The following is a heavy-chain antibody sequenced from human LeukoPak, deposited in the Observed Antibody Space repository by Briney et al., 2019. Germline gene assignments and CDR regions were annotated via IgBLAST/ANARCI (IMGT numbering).Heavy chain of an antibody. CDR2: INPNSGGT. J-gene: IGHJ4*02. CDR3: ARDRPDSSSWYY. CDR1: GYTFTGYY. D-gene: IGHD6-13*01. Sequence: ASVKVSCKASGYTFTGYYMHWVRQAPGQGLEWMGWINPNSGGTNYAQKFQGRVTMTRDTSISTAYMELSRLRSDDTAVYYCARDRPDSSSWYYWGQGTLVTVSS. V-gene: IGHV1-2*02.